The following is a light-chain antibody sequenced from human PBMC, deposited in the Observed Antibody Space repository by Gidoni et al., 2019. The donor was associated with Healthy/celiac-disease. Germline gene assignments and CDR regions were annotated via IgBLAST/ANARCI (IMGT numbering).Light chain of an antibody. CDR2: AAS. J-gene: IGKJ1*01. Sequence: AIRVTQSPSSFSASTGDRVTITCQASQGISSYLAWYQQKPGKAPKLLIYAASTLQSGVPSRFSGSGSGTDFTLTISCLQSEDFATYYCQQYYSYPLTFGQGTKVEIK. CDR3: QQYYSYPLT. CDR1: QGISSY. V-gene: IGKV1-8*01.